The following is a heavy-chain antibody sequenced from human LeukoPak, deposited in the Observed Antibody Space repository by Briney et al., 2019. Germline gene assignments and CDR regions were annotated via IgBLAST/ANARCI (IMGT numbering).Heavy chain of an antibody. CDR3: ARRNHYDSKETDY. CDR2: INHSGST. J-gene: IGHJ4*02. Sequence: PSETLSLTCAVYGGSFSGYYWSWIRQPPGKGLEWIGEINHSGSTNYNPSLKSRVTISVDTSKNQFSLKLSSVTAEDTAVYHCARRNHYDSKETDYWGQGTLVTVSS. D-gene: IGHD3-22*01. CDR1: GGSFSGYY. V-gene: IGHV4-34*01.